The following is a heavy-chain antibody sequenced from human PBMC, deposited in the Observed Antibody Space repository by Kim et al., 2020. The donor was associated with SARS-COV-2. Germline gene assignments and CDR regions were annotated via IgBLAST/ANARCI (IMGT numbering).Heavy chain of an antibody. V-gene: IGHV3-23*01. CDR1: GFTFINYA. CDR2: INGNGDAT. J-gene: IGHJ4*02. CDR3: AKDRPRDPAAADPEDFDS. Sequence: GGSLRLSCVASGFTFINYAVSWVRQAPGKGLEWVSGINGNGDATYYADSVKGRFTISRDNPKNTVYLQINSLRAEDTAVYYCAKDRPRDPAAADPEDFDSWGQGTLVIVSS. D-gene: IGHD6-13*01.